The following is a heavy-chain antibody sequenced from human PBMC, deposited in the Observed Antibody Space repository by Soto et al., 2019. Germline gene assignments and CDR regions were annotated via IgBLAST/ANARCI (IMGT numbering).Heavy chain of an antibody. D-gene: IGHD1-26*01. CDR1: GFTVSSNY. CDR2: IYSGGST. Sequence: EVQLVETGGGLIQPGGSLRLSCAASGFTVSSNYMSWVRQAPGKGLEWVSVIYSGGSTYYADSVKGRFTISRDNSKNTLYLQMNSLRAEDTAVYYCASYRRIYYGAFDIWGQGTMVTVSS. V-gene: IGHV3-53*02. CDR3: ASYRRIYYGAFDI. J-gene: IGHJ3*02.